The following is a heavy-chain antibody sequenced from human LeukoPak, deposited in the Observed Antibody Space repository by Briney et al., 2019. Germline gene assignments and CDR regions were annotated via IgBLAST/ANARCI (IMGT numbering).Heavy chain of an antibody. Sequence: GGSLRLSCAASGFTFSSYAMHWVRQAPGKGLEWVAVTSYNGSNKYYADSMKGRFTISRDNSKNTLYLQMNSLRAEDTAVYFCARDFKSSSLFDAFDIWGQGTMVTVSS. CDR1: GFTFSSYA. J-gene: IGHJ3*02. CDR3: ARDFKSSSLFDAFDI. V-gene: IGHV3-30-3*01. CDR2: TSYNGSNK. D-gene: IGHD6-13*01.